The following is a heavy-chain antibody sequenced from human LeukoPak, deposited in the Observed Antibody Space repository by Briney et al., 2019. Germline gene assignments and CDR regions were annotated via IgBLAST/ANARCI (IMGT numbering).Heavy chain of an antibody. V-gene: IGHV4-39*07. Sequence: SETLSLTCTVSGGSISSSSYYWGWIRQPPGKGLEWIGSIYYSGSTYYNPSLRSRVTISVDRSKNQFSLNLTSVTAADTVVYYCARGGMGATTNWFDPWGQGTLVTVSS. CDR1: GGSISSSSYY. CDR2: IYYSGST. D-gene: IGHD1-26*01. CDR3: ARGGMGATTNWFDP. J-gene: IGHJ5*02.